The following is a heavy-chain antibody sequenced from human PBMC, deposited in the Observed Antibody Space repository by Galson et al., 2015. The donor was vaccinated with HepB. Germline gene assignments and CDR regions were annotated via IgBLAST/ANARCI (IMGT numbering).Heavy chain of an antibody. CDR3: AREGGHVLLWFGELSHYYYYGMDV. CDR2: ISYDGSNK. D-gene: IGHD3-10*01. CDR1: GFTFSSYA. V-gene: IGHV3-30*04. Sequence: SLRLSCAASGFTFSSYAMHWVRQAPGKGLEWVAVISYDGSNKYYADSVKGRFTISRDNSKNTLYLQMNSLRAEDTAVYYCAREGGHVLLWFGELSHYYYYGMDVWGQGTTVTVSS. J-gene: IGHJ6*02.